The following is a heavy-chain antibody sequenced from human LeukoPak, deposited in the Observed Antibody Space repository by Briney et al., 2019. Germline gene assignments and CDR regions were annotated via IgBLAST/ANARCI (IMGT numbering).Heavy chain of an antibody. CDR2: ISGSGGST. CDR3: AKGFNCGSDY. CDR1: GFTFSSYA. V-gene: IGHV3-23*01. D-gene: IGHD7-27*01. Sequence: GGSLRLSCAASGFTFSSYAMSWVRQAPGKGLEWVSAISGSGGSTYYADSVKGRFTISRDNSKNTLYLQMDSRRAGETAVYYCAKGFNCGSDYCGQGTLVTVSS. J-gene: IGHJ4*02.